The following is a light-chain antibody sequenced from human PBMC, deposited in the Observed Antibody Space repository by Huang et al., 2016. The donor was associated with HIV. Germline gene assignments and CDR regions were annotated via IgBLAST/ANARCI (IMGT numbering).Light chain of an antibody. J-gene: IGKJ3*01. CDR3: QQSYSTLLVT. V-gene: IGKV1-39*01. Sequence: DIHMTQSPSSLSASVGDRVTITCRASQSISNFLNWYQQKPGKAPKLLIYVASNLQGGVPSRFSGGGSGTDFTLTISSVQPEDFATYYCQQSYSTLLVTFGPGTKVHI. CDR2: VAS. CDR1: QSISNF.